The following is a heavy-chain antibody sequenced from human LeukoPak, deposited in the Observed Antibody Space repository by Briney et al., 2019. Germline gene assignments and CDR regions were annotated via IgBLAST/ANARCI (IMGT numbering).Heavy chain of an antibody. D-gene: IGHD3-10*01. CDR1: GFTVNSNY. V-gene: IGHV3-53*01. CDR3: ARSSGSPLDY. Sequence: GGSLRLSCAASGFTVNSNYMTWVRQAPGKGLEWVSVINSGGRTYYADSVKGRFTISRDNSKNTLYLQMDSLRAEDTAVYYCARSSGSPLDYWGQGTLVTVSS. CDR2: INSGGRT. J-gene: IGHJ4*02.